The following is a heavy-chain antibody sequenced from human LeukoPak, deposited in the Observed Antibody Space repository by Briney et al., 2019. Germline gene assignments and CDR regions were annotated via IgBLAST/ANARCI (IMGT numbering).Heavy chain of an antibody. CDR2: LYSDGNT. Sequence: GGSLRLSCAASGFTVITNDMTWVRQAPGKGLEWVSVLYSDGNTKYADSVLGRFTIPTDNSKNTLYLEMNSLSPDDTDVYYCARGVEPLAANTLAYWGQGTLVTVSS. J-gene: IGHJ4*02. CDR3: ARGVEPLAANTLAY. V-gene: IGHV3-53*01. CDR1: GFTVITND. D-gene: IGHD1-14*01.